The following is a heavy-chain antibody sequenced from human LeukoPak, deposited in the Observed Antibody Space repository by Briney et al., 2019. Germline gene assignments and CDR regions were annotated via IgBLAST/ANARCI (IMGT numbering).Heavy chain of an antibody. CDR3: TTHSGNDLSF. V-gene: IGHV3-15*01. D-gene: IGHD5-12*01. Sequence: GGSLRLSCATAGLTFTSAWLTWVRQASGKGLEWVGRIKSKSVGNTTDYAAAVKGIFTISRDDSENPLYLQLNSLKTEDTAVYYCTTHSGNDLSFWGQGTLVTVSS. CDR1: GLTFTSAW. J-gene: IGHJ1*01. CDR2: IKSKSVGNTT.